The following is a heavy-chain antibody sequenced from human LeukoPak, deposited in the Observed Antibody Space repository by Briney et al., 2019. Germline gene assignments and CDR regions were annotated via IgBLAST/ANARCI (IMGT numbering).Heavy chain of an antibody. J-gene: IGHJ5*02. CDR1: HGSISRYY. V-gene: IGHV4-59*08. CDR3: ARTIAVAGTVWVWFDP. CDR2: IYYSGST. D-gene: IGHD6-19*01. Sequence: PSETLSLTCIVSHGSISRYYWSWIRQPPGKGLEWIGHIYYSGSTEYSPSLKSRVTISVDTSENQVSLKLSSVTAADTAVYYCARTIAVAGTVWVWFDPWGQGTLVTVSS.